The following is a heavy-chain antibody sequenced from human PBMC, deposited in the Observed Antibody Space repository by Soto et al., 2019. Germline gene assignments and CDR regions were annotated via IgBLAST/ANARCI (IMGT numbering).Heavy chain of an antibody. D-gene: IGHD6-19*01. Sequence: ESGGGVVQPGRSLRLSCAASGFIFSNFGMHWVRQAPGKGLEWVAVIWYDGSNEYYADSVKGRFTISKDNSKNTLYLQMNSLRAEDTAVYYCARDDIPGIAVATYGMDVWGQGTTVTVSS. CDR2: IWYDGSNE. CDR1: GFIFSNFG. V-gene: IGHV3-33*01. J-gene: IGHJ6*02. CDR3: ARDDIPGIAVATYGMDV.